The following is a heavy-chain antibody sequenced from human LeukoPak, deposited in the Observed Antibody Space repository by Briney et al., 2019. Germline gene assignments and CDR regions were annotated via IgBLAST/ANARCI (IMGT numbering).Heavy chain of an antibody. CDR3: ARARDGYNSWNFDY. CDR2: IIPIFGTA. CDR1: GGTFSSYA. J-gene: IGHJ4*02. Sequence: ASVKVSCKASGGTFSSYAISWVRQAPGQGREWMGRIIPIFGTANYAQKFQGRVTITTDESTSTAYMELSSLRSEDTAVYYCARARDGYNSWNFDYWGQGTLVTVSS. D-gene: IGHD5-24*01. V-gene: IGHV1-69*05.